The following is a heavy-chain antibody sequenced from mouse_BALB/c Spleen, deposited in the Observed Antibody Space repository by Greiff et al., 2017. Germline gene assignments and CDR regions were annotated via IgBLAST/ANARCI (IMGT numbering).Heavy chain of an antibody. V-gene: IGHV1-7*01. CDR1: GYTFTSYW. CDR3: ARLDSSGYYFDY. J-gene: IGHJ2*01. Sequence: VQLQQSGAELAKPGASVKMSCKASGYTFTSYWMHWVKQRPGQGLEWIGYINPSTGYTEYNQKFKDKATLTADKSSSTAYMQLSSLTSEDSAVYYCARLDSSGYYFDYWGQGTTLTVSS. D-gene: IGHD3-2*01. CDR2: INPSTGYT.